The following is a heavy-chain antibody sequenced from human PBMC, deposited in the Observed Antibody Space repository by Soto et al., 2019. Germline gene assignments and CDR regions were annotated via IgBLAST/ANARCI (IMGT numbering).Heavy chain of an antibody. CDR1: GFSFGSYG. CDR3: ARHILQNANGFFYLGMDA. J-gene: IGHJ6*02. D-gene: IGHD2-8*01. Sequence: EVQLLESGGGLVQPGVSLRLSCAASGFSFGSYGMSWDRETPGKGLEWVSAISYTAATTFYADSVKGRVTISRDNSNNTMVPQMKHLRGEGTALYYGARHILQNANGFFYLGMDAWGQATTVSVS. CDR2: ISYTAATT. V-gene: IGHV3-23*01.